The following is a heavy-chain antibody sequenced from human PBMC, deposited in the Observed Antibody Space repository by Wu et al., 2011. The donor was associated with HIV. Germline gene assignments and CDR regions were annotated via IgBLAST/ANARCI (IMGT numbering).Heavy chain of an antibody. J-gene: IGHJ4*02. CDR3: ARTTWIQLVDY. D-gene: IGHD5-18*01. CDR2: SSSGSTI. V-gene: IGHV3-48*03. Sequence: SSSGSTIYYADSVKGRFTISRDNAKNSLYLQMNSLRAEDTAVYYCARTTWIQLVDYWGQGTLVTVSS.